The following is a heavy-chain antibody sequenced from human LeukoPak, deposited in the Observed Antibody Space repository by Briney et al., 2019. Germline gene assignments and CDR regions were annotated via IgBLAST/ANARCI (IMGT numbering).Heavy chain of an antibody. CDR3: AREKKKQWLVRGTAFDY. CDR2: IIPIFGTA. J-gene: IGHJ4*02. CDR1: GGTFSSYA. V-gene: IGHV1-69*05. D-gene: IGHD6-19*01. Sequence: GSSVKVSCKASGGTFSSYAISWVRQAPGQGLEWMGGIIPIFGTANYAQKFQGRVTITTDESTSTAYMELNSLRAEDTAVYYCAREKKKQWLVRGTAFDYWGQGTLVTVSS.